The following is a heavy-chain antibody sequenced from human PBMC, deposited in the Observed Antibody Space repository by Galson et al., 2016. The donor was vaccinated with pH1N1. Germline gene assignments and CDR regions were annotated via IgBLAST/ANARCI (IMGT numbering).Heavy chain of an antibody. J-gene: IGHJ5*02. CDR1: GGTFSTYV. D-gene: IGHD4-23*01. CDR2: IVPITGVT. CDR3: APEGDDYCGNPNWVDP. V-gene: IGHV1-69*04. Sequence: SVKVSCKASGGTFSTYVIIWVRQAPGQGLEWMGRIVPITGVTNYAQKFQDRVTITADESTSTAYMELSSLRSEDTGVYYCAPEGDDYCGNPNWVDPRGQGTLVTV.